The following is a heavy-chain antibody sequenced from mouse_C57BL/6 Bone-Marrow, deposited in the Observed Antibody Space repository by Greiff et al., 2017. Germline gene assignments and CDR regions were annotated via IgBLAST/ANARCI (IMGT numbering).Heavy chain of an antibody. CDR2: ISSGGSYT. D-gene: IGHD3-3*01. CDR3: ARHRRAITPYWYFDV. V-gene: IGHV5-6*01. J-gene: IGHJ1*03. Sequence: EVQLQQSGGDLVKPGGSLKLSCAASGFTFSSYGMSWVRQTPDKSLEWVATISSGGSYTYYPDSVKGRFTISRDNAKNTLYLQMSSLKSEDTAMYYCARHRRAITPYWYFDVWGTGTTVTVSS. CDR1: GFTFSSYG.